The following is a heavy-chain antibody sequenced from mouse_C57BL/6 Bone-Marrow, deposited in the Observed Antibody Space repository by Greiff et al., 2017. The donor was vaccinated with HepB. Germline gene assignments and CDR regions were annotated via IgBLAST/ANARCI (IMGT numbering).Heavy chain of an antibody. CDR1: GYTFTSYG. CDR3: AREEGYYGNLSNYFDY. CDR2: IYPRSGNT. J-gene: IGHJ2*01. Sequence: VQLQESGAELARPGASVKLSCKASGYTFTSYGISWVKQRTGQGLEWIGEIYPRSGNTYYNEKFKGKATLTADKSSSTAYMELRSLTSEDSAVYFCAREEGYYGNLSNYFDYWGQGTTLTVSS. V-gene: IGHV1-81*01. D-gene: IGHD2-1*01.